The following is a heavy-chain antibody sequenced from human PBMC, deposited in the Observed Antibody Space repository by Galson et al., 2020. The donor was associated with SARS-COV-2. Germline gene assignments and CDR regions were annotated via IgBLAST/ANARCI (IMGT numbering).Heavy chain of an antibody. V-gene: IGHV4-59*01. CDR3: ARSVNYYDDSGYYLNLYFDL. J-gene: IGHJ2*01. CDR1: GGSINGYY. Sequence: SETLCLTCTVSGGSINGYYRSWIRQPPGKGLEWIAHIYYSGGTKYNPSPKSRVTISVDMSKNQFPLKLISVTGADTAVYYCARSVNYYDDSGYYLNLYFDLWGRGTLVTVSS. CDR2: IYYSGGT. D-gene: IGHD3-22*01.